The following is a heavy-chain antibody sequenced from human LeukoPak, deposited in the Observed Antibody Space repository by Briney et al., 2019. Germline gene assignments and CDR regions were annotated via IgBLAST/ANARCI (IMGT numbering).Heavy chain of an antibody. D-gene: IGHD3-10*01. CDR2: IIPILGIA. CDR3: ARDSGITMVRGVMPDAFDI. CDR1: GGTFSSYA. Sequence: GSSVKVSCKASGGTFSSYAISWVRQAPGQGLEWMGRIIPILGIANYAQKFQGRVTITADKSTSTAYMELSSLRSEDTAVYYCARDSGITMVRGVMPDAFDIWGQGTMVTVSS. J-gene: IGHJ3*02. V-gene: IGHV1-69*04.